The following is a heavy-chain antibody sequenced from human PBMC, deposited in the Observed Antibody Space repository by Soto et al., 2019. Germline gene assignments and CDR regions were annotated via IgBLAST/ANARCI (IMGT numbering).Heavy chain of an antibody. Sequence: QVQLVQSGAEVKRPGASVKVSCKASGYTFTPHDINWVRQATGQGLEWMGRMNPNSGYIDFAQRFQGRLTMTTNTSISTAYRELSSLRSEDTAIYYCARGLYCSGGTCSDSWGQGTLVIVSS. CDR1: GYTFTPHD. V-gene: IGHV1-8*01. D-gene: IGHD2-15*01. CDR2: MNPNSGYI. J-gene: IGHJ4*02. CDR3: ARGLYCSGGTCSDS.